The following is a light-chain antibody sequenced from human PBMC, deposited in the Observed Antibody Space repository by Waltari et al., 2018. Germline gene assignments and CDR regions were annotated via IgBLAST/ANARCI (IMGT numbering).Light chain of an antibody. J-gene: IGKJ5*01. CDR3: QQYNTWPPIT. Sequence: EIVMTQSPATLSVSPGERATLSCRASQSVSSNLAWYQQKPSQTPRLLIYEASTRPTGIPARFSGSGSGTEFTLSISNLHSEDFAVYYCQQYNTWPPITFGQGTRLESK. V-gene: IGKV3-15*01. CDR1: QSVSSN. CDR2: EAS.